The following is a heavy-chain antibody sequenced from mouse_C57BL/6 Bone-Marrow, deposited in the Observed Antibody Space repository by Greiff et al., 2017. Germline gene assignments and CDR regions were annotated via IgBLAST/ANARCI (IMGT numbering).Heavy chain of an antibody. J-gene: IGHJ3*01. V-gene: IGHV1-50*01. CDR3: ARGGLRRGFAY. Sequence: QQSCKASGYTFTSYWMQWVKQRPGQGLEWIGEIDPSDSYTNYNQKFKGKATLTVDTSSSTAYMQLSSLTSEDSAVYYCARGGLRRGFAYWGQGTLVTVSA. CDR1: GYTFTSYW. D-gene: IGHD2-4*01. CDR2: IDPSDSYT.